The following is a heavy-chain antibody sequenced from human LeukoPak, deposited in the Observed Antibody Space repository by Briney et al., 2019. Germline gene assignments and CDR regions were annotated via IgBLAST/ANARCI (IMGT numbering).Heavy chain of an antibody. CDR1: GYTLTELS. V-gene: IGHV1-24*01. D-gene: IGHD5-18*01. CDR3: ATVGYSYGLSYFDY. CDR2: FDPEDGET. J-gene: IGHJ4*02. Sequence: ASVKVSCKVSGYTLTELSMHWVRQAPGKGLEWMGGFDPEDGETIYAQKFQGRVTMTEDTSTDTAYMELSSLRSEDTAVYYCATVGYSYGLSYFDYWGQGTLVTVSS.